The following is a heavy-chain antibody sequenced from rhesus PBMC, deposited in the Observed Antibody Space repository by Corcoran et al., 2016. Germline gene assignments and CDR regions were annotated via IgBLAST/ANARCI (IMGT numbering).Heavy chain of an antibody. CDR2: ISGSRGST. CDR3: ARGSSWSGLDS. CDR1: GGSGSSSNG. D-gene: IGHD6-13*01. V-gene: IGHV4-65*01. J-gene: IGHJ6*01. Sequence: QVQLQESGPGLVKPWENLSLTGAVSGGSGSSSNGWRWIREPPGKGLEWIGYISGSRGSTSYNPSLSSRVTISTDTSNNQFSLKLGSVTAADTAVYYCARGSSWSGLDSWGQGVVVTVSS.